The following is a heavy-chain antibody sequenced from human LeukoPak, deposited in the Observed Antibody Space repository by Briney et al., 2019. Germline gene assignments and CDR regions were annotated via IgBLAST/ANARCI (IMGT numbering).Heavy chain of an antibody. CDR1: GFTFSTDW. J-gene: IGHJ4*02. CDR3: ARDVGGSLDY. CDR2: IKGDESAR. Sequence: PGGSLRLSCAASGFTFSTDWMAWVRQAPGKGLEWVGNIKGDESARHQADSVKGRFTISRDNAQNSVYLQMSSLRGEDTAVYYCARDVGGSLDYWGQGTLVTVSS. D-gene: IGHD1-26*01. V-gene: IGHV3-7*01.